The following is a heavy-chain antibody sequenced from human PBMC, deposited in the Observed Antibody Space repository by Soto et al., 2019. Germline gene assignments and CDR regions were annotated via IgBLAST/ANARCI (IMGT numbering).Heavy chain of an antibody. D-gene: IGHD2-2*01. CDR3: ARGRPAATDAFDI. CDR1: GGSISSYY. J-gene: IGHJ3*02. Sequence: QVQLQESGPGLVKPSETLSLTCTVSGGSISSYYWSWIRQPPGKGLEWIGYIYYSGSTNYNPSLTSRVTISVDTSKNPFSLKLSSVTAADTAVYYCARGRPAATDAFDIWGQGTMVTVSS. CDR2: IYYSGST. V-gene: IGHV4-59*08.